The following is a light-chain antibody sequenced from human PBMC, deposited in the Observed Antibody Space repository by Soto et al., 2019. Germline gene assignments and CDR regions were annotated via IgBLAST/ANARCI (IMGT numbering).Light chain of an antibody. V-gene: IGKV1-5*01. CDR3: QQYNSYPET. Sequence: GDRVTITCRASQSISSRLAWYQHKPGKAPNLLIYDVSNLERGVPSRFSGSGSGTEFTLTISSLQPDDFATYYCQQYNSYPETFGQGTKVEIK. J-gene: IGKJ1*01. CDR1: QSISSR. CDR2: DVS.